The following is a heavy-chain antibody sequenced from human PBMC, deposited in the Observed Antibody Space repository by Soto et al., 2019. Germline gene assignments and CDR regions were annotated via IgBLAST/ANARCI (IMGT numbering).Heavy chain of an antibody. CDR1: GFTFSSYA. CDR3: AKDQREQWLPQGPFDY. Sequence: PGGSLRLSCAASGFTFSSYAMSWVRQAPGKGLEWVSAISGSGGSTYYADSVKGRFTISRDNSKNTLYLQMNSLRAEDTAVYYCAKDQREQWLPQGPFDYWGQGTLVTVSS. D-gene: IGHD6-19*01. J-gene: IGHJ4*02. CDR2: ISGSGGST. V-gene: IGHV3-23*01.